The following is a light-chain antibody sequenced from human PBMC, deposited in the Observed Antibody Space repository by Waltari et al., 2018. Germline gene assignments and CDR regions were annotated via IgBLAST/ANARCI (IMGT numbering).Light chain of an antibody. CDR3: QYYGDSPFT. CDR1: QSFGNND. J-gene: IGKJ3*01. V-gene: IGKV3-20*01. CDR2: GAS. Sequence: EIVLTQSPGTLSMSPGERATLSCRASQSFGNNDLAWYQQKPGQAPRLLMYGASSRATGIPERFSGSGSGTDFTLTISRLEPEDFAVYFCQYYGDSPFTFGPGTKVDLK.